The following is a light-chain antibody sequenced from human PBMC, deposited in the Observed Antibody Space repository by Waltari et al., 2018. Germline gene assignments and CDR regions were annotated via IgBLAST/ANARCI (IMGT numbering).Light chain of an antibody. CDR2: GPS. V-gene: IGKV3-20*01. J-gene: IGKJ1*01. CDR1: QSVIST. Sequence: IVFTQSPVTLSLSPGERATLSCRSIQSVISTLAWDQQKPGQAPRLLIYGPSTKATGIPYSFSGSGSGTDFSLTISRLEPEDFAVYYCQHYVRLPVTFGQGTKVEIK. CDR3: QHYVRLPVT.